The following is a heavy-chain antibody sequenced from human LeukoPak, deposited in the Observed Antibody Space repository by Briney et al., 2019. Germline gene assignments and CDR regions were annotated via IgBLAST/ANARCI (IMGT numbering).Heavy chain of an antibody. D-gene: IGHD3-22*01. CDR3: ARVTGYMIEGYFDY. CDR1: GGSISSSSYY. CDR2: NYYSGST. Sequence: PSETLSLTCTVSGGSISSSSYYWGWIRQPPGKGLEWIGSNYYSGSTHYNPSLKSRVTISVETSKNQFSLKLRSVTAADTAVYYCARVTGYMIEGYFDYWGQGTLVTVSS. V-gene: IGHV4-39*07. J-gene: IGHJ4*02.